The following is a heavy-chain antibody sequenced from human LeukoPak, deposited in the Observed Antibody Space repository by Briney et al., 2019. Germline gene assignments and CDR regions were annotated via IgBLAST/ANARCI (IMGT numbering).Heavy chain of an antibody. J-gene: IGHJ3*02. CDR2: IYCSGST. CDR1: GGSISSYY. D-gene: IGHD3-10*01. V-gene: IGHV4-59*01. Sequence: PSETLSLTCTVSGGSISSYYWSWIRQPPGKGLEWIGYIYCSGSTNYNPSLKSRVTISVDTSKNQFSLKLSSVTAADTAVYYCARVASDGSGSDAFDIWGQGTMVAVSS. CDR3: ARVASDGSGSDAFDI.